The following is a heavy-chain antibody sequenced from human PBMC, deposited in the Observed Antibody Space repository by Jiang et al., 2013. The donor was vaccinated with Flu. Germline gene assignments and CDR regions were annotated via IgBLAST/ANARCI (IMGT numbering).Heavy chain of an antibody. CDR2: IYYSGST. CDR1: GGSISSYY. CDR3: ASTRLEGWFDP. D-gene: IGHD3-3*01. J-gene: IGHJ5*02. Sequence: GPGLVKPSETLSLTCTVSGGSISSYYWSWIRQPPGKGLEWIGYIYYSGSTNYNPSLKSRVTISVDTSKNQFSLKLSSVTAADTAVYYCASTRLEGWFDPVGPGTLVTVSS. V-gene: IGHV4-59*08.